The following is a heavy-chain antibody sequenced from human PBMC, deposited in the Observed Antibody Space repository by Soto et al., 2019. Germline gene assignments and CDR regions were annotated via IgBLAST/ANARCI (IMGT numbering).Heavy chain of an antibody. D-gene: IGHD6-13*01. CDR3: ARGLAAAEIDY. V-gene: IGHV4-30-2*01. Sequence: SETLSLTCAVSGGSISSGGYSWSWIRQPPGKGLEWIGYIYHSGSTYYNPSLKSRVTISVDTSKNQFSLKLSSVTAADTAVYYCARGLAAAEIDYWGQGTLVTVSS. CDR2: IYHSGST. CDR1: GGSISSGGYS. J-gene: IGHJ4*02.